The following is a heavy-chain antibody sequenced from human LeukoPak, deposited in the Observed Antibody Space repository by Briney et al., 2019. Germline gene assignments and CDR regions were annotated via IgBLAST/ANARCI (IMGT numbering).Heavy chain of an antibody. CDR2: INPNGGGT. J-gene: IGHJ1*01. CDR1: GYTFSGYY. CDR3: ARGYPLSTTAAGTYFQH. D-gene: IGHD6-13*01. Sequence: ASVKVSCKASGYTFSGYYMHWVRQAPGQGLEWMGWINPNGGGTNYAQKFQGRVTMTRDTSISTACMELSRLRSDDTAVYYCARGYPLSTTAAGTYFQHWGQGTLVTVSS. V-gene: IGHV1-2*02.